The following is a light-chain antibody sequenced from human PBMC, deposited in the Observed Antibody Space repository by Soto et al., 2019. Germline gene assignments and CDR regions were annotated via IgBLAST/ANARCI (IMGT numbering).Light chain of an antibody. CDR3: SSYPSSGPGW. Sequence: QSALTQPASVSGSPGQSITISCTGTSSDVGGYNYVSWYQQHPGKAPKLMIYEVSNRPSGVSNRFSGSKSGNTASLTISGLQAEAEADFYCSSYPSSGPGWFGEGTNSPS. CDR1: SSDVGGYNY. CDR2: EVS. J-gene: IGLJ3*02. V-gene: IGLV2-14*01.